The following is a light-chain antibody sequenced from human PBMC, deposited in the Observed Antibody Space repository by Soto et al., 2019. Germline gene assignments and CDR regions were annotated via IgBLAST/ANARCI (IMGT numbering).Light chain of an antibody. CDR1: SSNIGAGYD. CDR3: QSYDSSLSVLDV. CDR2: GNS. Sequence: QSVLTQPPSVSGAPGQRVTISCTGSSSNIGAGYDVHWYQQLPGTAPKLLIYGNSNRPSGVPDRFSGSKSGTSASLAITELQAEDEADYYCQSYDSSLSVLDVFGTGTKLTVL. V-gene: IGLV1-40*01. J-gene: IGLJ1*01.